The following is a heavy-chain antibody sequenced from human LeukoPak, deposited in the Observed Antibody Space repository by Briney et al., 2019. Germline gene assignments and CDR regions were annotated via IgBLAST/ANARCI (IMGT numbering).Heavy chain of an antibody. J-gene: IGHJ5*02. V-gene: IGHV1-69*13. CDR3: ARGALVPAARQVYNWFDP. CDR2: IIPIFGTA. Sequence: ASVKVSCKASGGTFGSYAISWVRQAPGQGLEWMGGIIPIFGTANYAQKFQGRVTITADESTSTAYMELSSLRSEDTAVYYCARGALVPAARQVYNWFDPWGQGTLVTVSS. D-gene: IGHD2-2*01. CDR1: GGTFGSYA.